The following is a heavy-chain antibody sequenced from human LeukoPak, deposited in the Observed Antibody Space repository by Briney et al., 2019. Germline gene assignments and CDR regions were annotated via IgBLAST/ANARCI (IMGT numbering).Heavy chain of an antibody. CDR3: ARGPLPDYYDSSGYYGMDV. CDR1: GGSISSYY. Sequence: SETLSLTCTVSGGSISSYYWSWIRQPPGKGLEWIGYIYYSGSTNYNPSLKSRVTISVDTSKNQFSLKLSSVTAADTAVYYCARGPLPDYYDSSGYYGMDVWGQGTTVTVSS. D-gene: IGHD3-22*01. V-gene: IGHV4-59*12. CDR2: IYYSGST. J-gene: IGHJ6*02.